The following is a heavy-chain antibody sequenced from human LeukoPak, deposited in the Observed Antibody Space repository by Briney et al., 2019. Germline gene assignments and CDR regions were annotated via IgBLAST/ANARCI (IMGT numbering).Heavy chain of an antibody. J-gene: IGHJ5*02. D-gene: IGHD6-13*01. CDR3: ARLVAAGGSGSFDP. CDR2: INTYTGNP. Sequence: ASVKVSCKASGYTFTTYAMNWVRQAPGQGLEWRGWINTYTGNPTYAQDFTGRFVFSLDTSVSTAYLQIYSLKAEDTAVYYCARLVAAGGSGSFDPWGQGTLVTVSS. V-gene: IGHV7-4-1*01. CDR1: GYTFTTYA.